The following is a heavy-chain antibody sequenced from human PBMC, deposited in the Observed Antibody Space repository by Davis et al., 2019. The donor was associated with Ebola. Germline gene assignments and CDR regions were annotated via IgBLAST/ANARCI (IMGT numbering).Heavy chain of an antibody. CDR2: INPNSGGT. V-gene: IGHV1-2*06. CDR1: GYTFTNYY. Sequence: ASVKVSCKASGYTFTNYYMHWVRQAPGQGLEWMGRINPNSGGTNYAQKFQGRVTITADKYTSTAYMELSSLRSEDTAVYYCARGDFWSGDVVREMNYGMDVWGRGTTVTVSS. D-gene: IGHD3-3*01. J-gene: IGHJ6*02. CDR3: ARGDFWSGDVVREMNYGMDV.